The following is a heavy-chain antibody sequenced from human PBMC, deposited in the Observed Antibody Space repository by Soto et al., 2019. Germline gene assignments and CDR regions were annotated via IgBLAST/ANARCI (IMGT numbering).Heavy chain of an antibody. CDR1: GFAVSSKY. J-gene: IGHJ4*02. V-gene: IGHV3-53*01. CDR3: VQTTGWPGFDF. Sequence: EVQLVESGGGLIQPGGSLRLSCAASGFAVSSKYMTWVRQAPGKGLEWVSVIYGGGTTYYADSVKGRFTISRATSKNTLYLQMTSLRAEDTAVYYCVQTTGWPGFDFWGPGTLVTVSS. D-gene: IGHD6-19*01. CDR2: IYGGGTT.